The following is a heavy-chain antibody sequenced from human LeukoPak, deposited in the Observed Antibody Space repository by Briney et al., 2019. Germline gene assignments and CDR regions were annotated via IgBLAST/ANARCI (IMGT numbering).Heavy chain of an antibody. CDR2: IYTSGST. CDR3: ARKADTAMVPRVDY. Sequence: PSETLSLTCTVSGGSISSGSYYWSWIRQPAGKGLEWIGRIYTSGSTNYNPSLKSRVTISVDTSKNQFSLKLSSVTAADTAVYYCARKADTAMVPRVDYWGQGTLVTVSS. CDR1: GGSISSGSYY. J-gene: IGHJ4*02. D-gene: IGHD5-18*01. V-gene: IGHV4-61*02.